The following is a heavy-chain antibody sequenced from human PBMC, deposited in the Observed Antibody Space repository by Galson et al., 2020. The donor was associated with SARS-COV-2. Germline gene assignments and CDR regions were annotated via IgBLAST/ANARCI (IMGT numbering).Heavy chain of an antibody. Sequence: SETLSLTCAVSGTSIRSGSSSLNWTRQPPGKGLEGIGYISHSGGTYYNPSLKSRVTISGDRSKNQFSLRLSSVTAADTAVYYCARLHYGEYAPEAFDIWGPGTRVTVAS. CDR2: ISHSGGT. CDR1: GTSIRSGSSS. J-gene: IGHJ3*02. D-gene: IGHD4-17*01. V-gene: IGHV4-30-2*01. CDR3: ARLHYGEYAPEAFDI.